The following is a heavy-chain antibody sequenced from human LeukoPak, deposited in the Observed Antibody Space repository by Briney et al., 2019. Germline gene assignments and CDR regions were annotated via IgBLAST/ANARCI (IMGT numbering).Heavy chain of an antibody. CDR3: ARDRGGYCSGGSCYLLDY. CDR1: GFTFSSYA. D-gene: IGHD2-15*01. V-gene: IGHV3-30-3*01. CDR2: ISYDGSNK. Sequence: GRSLRLSCAASGFTFSSYAMHWVRQAPGKGLEWVAVISYDGSNKYYADSVKGRFTISRDNSENTLYLQMNSLRAEDTAVYYCARDRGGYCSGGSCYLLDYWGQGTLVTVSS. J-gene: IGHJ4*02.